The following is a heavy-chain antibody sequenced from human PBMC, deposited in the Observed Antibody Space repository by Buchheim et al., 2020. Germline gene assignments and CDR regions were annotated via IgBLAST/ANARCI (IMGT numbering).Heavy chain of an antibody. V-gene: IGHV4-59*01. Sequence: QVQLQESGPGLVKPSETLSLTCTVSGGSISSYYWSWIRQPPGKGLEWIGYIYYSGSTNYNPSLKSRVTISVDTSKNKFSLKLSSVTAADTAVYYCAREAYYDYVWGSYRWMDVWGKGTT. CDR3: AREAYYDYVWGSYRWMDV. J-gene: IGHJ6*03. CDR1: GGSISSYY. CDR2: IYYSGST. D-gene: IGHD3-16*02.